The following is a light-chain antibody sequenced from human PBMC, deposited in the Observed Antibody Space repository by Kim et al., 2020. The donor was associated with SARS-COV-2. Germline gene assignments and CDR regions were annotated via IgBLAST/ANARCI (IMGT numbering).Light chain of an antibody. CDR1: QDIRNY. V-gene: IGKV1-27*01. Sequence: DSQMTQSPSSLSASVGDRITITCRASQDIRNYLAWYQQKPGKVPKILIYGASTLQSGVPSRFSGSGSGTDFTLTISSLQPEDGATYYCQKYNDAPLTFGGGTKVDIK. CDR2: GAS. J-gene: IGKJ4*01. CDR3: QKYNDAPLT.